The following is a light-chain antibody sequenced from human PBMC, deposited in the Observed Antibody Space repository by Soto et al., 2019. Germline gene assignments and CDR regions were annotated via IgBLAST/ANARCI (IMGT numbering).Light chain of an antibody. CDR3: QQYNSYSPPWT. CDR2: KAS. J-gene: IGKJ1*01. Sequence: DIQMTQSPSTLSASVGDRVTITCRASQSISSWLAWYQQKPGKAPKLQIYKASSLESGVPSRFSGSGSGTEFTLTISSLQPDDFATYYCQQYNSYSPPWTFGQGTKVDIK. CDR1: QSISSW. V-gene: IGKV1-5*03.